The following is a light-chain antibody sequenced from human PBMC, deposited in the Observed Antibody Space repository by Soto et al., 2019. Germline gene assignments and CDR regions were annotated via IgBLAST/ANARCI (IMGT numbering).Light chain of an antibody. J-gene: IGKJ1*01. CDR2: DAS. V-gene: IGKV1-5*01. CDR3: QHYSLYSPWT. CDR1: QNINAW. Sequence: DIHMNQSPSSLSESVGDRVTITCRNSQNINAWLAWYQQRPGQAPKLLLYDASTVQSGVPSRFSGSGSGTEFTLTISSLQPDDSATYYCQHYSLYSPWTFGQGTKVDI.